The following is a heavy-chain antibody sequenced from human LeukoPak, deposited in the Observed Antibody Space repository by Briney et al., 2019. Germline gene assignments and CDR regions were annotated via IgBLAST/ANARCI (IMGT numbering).Heavy chain of an antibody. D-gene: IGHD6-19*01. CDR1: GYTFTGYY. CDR3: ARALAQGQWLVRGYHYYMDV. V-gene: IGHV1-8*02. J-gene: IGHJ6*03. CDR2: MIPNSGNT. Sequence: GASVKVSCKASGYTFTGYYMHWVRQATGQGVEWVGWMIPNSGNTGYAQKFQGRVTMTRNPSISTAYMELSSLRSEDTAVYYCARALAQGQWLVRGYHYYMDVWGKGTTVTVSS.